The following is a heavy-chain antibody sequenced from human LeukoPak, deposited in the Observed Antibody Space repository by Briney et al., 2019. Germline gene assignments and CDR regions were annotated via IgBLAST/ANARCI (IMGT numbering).Heavy chain of an antibody. D-gene: IGHD6-19*01. CDR2: IYPDDSDT. CDR1: GYSFSSYW. V-gene: IGHV5-51*01. CDR3: ARQEGAVAGTLVY. J-gene: IGHJ4*02. Sequence: GESLKISCKGSGYSFSSYWIGWVRQMPGKGLEWMGIIYPDDSDTRYSSSFQGQVTISADKSISTAYLQWSSLKASDTAMYYCARQEGAVAGTLVYWGQGTQVTVSS.